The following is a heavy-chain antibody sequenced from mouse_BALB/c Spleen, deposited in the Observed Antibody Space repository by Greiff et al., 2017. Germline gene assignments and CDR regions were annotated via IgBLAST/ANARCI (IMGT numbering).Heavy chain of an antibody. V-gene: IGHV1-77*01. CDR2: IYPGSGNT. D-gene: IGHD2-3*01. J-gene: IGHJ2*01. Sequence: QVQLQQSGAELARPGASVKLSCKASGYTFTDYYINWVKQRTGQGLEWIGEIYPGSGNTYYNEKFKGKATLTADKSSSTAYMQLSSLTSEDSAVYFCARRRYDHYVDYWGQGTTLTVSS. CDR3: ARRRYDHYVDY. CDR1: GYTFTDYY.